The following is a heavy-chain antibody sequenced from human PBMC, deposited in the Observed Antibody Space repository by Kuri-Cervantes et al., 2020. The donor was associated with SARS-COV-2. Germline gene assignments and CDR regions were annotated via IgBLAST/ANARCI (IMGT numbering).Heavy chain of an antibody. J-gene: IGHJ4*02. V-gene: IGHV1-2*02. D-gene: IGHD3-3*01. Sequence: ASVKVSCKASGYTFTGYYMHWVRQAPGQGLEWMGWINPNSGGTNYAQKFQGRVTMTRDTSISTAYMELSSLRSEDTAMYYCATHAAIFGVVLPDYWGQGTLVTVSS. CDR2: INPNSGGT. CDR1: GYTFTGYY. CDR3: ATHAAIFGVVLPDY.